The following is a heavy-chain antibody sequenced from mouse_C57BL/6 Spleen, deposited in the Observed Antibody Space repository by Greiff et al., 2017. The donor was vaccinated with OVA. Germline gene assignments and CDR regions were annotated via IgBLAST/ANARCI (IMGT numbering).Heavy chain of an antibody. J-gene: IGHJ2*01. CDR3: AREGKDSSGYGYCDY. Sequence: LHPPWTALVPPLSSVTLSFTSSCYPFPISWMPFLLHMPFPVLYWIGNINPSTVGTNYNEKFKSKATLTVDKSSSTAYMQLSSLTSEDSAVYYCAREGKDSSGYGYCDYWGQGTTLTVSS. CDR2: INPSTVGT. V-gene: IGHV1-53*01. D-gene: IGHD3-2*02. CDR1: CYPFPISW.